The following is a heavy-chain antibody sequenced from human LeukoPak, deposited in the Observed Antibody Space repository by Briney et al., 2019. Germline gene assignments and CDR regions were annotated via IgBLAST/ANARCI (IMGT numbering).Heavy chain of an antibody. D-gene: IGHD6-19*01. CDR2: ISYSGST. Sequence: PSETLSLTCSVSGGSITGYYWSWIRQPPGKGLEWIGYISYSGSTNYNPSLKSRVTISVDTSKNQFSLKLSSVTAADTAVYYCARRARRQWLVPFDYWGQGTLVTVSS. CDR1: GGSITGYY. CDR3: ARRARRQWLVPFDY. J-gene: IGHJ4*02. V-gene: IGHV4-59*12.